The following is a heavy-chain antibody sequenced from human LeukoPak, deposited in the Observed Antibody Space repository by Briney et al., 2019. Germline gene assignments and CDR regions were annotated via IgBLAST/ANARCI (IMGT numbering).Heavy chain of an antibody. J-gene: IGHJ4*02. D-gene: IGHD3-16*01. V-gene: IGHV3-30*18. CDR2: ISYDGSNK. CDR3: AKDSRAGGYFDY. CDR1: GFTFSSYG. Sequence: GRSLRLSCAASGFTFSSYGMHWVRQAPGKGLEWVAVISYDGSNKYYADSVKGRFTISRDNSKNTLYLQMNSLRAEDTAAYYCAKDSRAGGYFDYWGQGTLVTVSS.